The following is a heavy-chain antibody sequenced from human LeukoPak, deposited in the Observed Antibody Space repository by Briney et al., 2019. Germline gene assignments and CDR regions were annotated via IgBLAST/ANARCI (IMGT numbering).Heavy chain of an antibody. CDR2: IWYDGSNK. D-gene: IGHD6-13*01. Sequence: PGGSLRLSCAASGFTFSSYGMHWVRQAPGKGLEWVAVIWYDGSNKYYADSVKGRFTISRDNSKNTLYLQMSSLRAEDTAVYYCARGGFLQQLVDYWGQGTLVTVSS. CDR3: ARGGFLQQLVDY. CDR1: GFTFSSYG. V-gene: IGHV3-33*01. J-gene: IGHJ4*02.